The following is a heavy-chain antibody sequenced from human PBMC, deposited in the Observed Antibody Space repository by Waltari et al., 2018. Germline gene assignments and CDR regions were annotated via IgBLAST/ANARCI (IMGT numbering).Heavy chain of an antibody. D-gene: IGHD5-12*01. CDR2: RNVDGGYI. CDR1: GFRFGDYW. V-gene: IGHV3-74*01. Sequence: EVHLAESGGGVVQPGGSLRLSCTGSGFRFGDYWMLWVRQTPGKGLGWVSRRNVDGGYISYGGSVKGRFTISRDNAKNTVFLQLNSLRADDTAVYFCARKAGSGYPYGPFYYDNWGQGTLVTVSS. J-gene: IGHJ4*02. CDR3: ARKAGSGYPYGPFYYDN.